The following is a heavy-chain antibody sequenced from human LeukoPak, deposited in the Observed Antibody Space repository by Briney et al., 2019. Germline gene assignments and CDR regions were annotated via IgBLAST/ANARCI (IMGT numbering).Heavy chain of an antibody. Sequence: PSETLSLTCAVYGGSISSYYWSWIRQPAGKGLEWIGRIYTSGSTNYNPSLKSRVTMSVDTSKNQFTLKLRSVTAADTAVYYCARGPYSSSFEWNWFNPWGQGTLVTVSS. J-gene: IGHJ5*02. CDR3: ARGPYSSSFEWNWFNP. D-gene: IGHD6-13*01. V-gene: IGHV4-59*10. CDR1: GGSISSYY. CDR2: IYTSGST.